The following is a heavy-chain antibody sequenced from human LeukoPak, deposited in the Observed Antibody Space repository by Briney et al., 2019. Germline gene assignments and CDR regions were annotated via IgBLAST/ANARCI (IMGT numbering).Heavy chain of an antibody. CDR3: AKTDTILGVVILYYYYMDV. CDR1: GFTFSSYG. V-gene: IGHV3-30*02. CDR2: IRYDGSNK. Sequence: GGSLRLSCAASGFTFSSYGMHWVRQAPGKGLEWVAFIRYDGSNKYYADSVKGRFTISRDNSKNTLYLQMNSLRAEDTAVYYCAKTDTILGVVILYYYYMDVWGKGTTVTVSS. J-gene: IGHJ6*03. D-gene: IGHD3-3*01.